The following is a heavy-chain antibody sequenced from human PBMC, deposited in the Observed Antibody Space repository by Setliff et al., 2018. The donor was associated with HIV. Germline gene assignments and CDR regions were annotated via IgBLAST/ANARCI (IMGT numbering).Heavy chain of an antibody. V-gene: IGHV3-23*05. J-gene: IGHJ4*02. CDR1: GFTFSTYA. CDR3: ARGALISWDSSDDLWY. D-gene: IGHD3-22*01. CDR2: IYSGGRA. Sequence: PGESLKISCAASGFTFSTYAMTWVRQAPGKGLEWVSVIYSGGRAYYADSVKGRFTVSRDNSNNTLYLQMNSLRAEDTAVYYCARGALISWDSSDDLWYWGQGTLVTVSS.